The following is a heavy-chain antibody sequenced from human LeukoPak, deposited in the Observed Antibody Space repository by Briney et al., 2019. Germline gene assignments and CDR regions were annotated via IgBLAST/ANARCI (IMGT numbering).Heavy chain of an antibody. D-gene: IGHD1-26*01. CDR2: INPNSGGT. Sequence: ASVKVSCKASGYTFTGYYMHWVRQAPGQGLEWMGWINPNSGGTNYAQKFQGRVTMTRDTSISTAYMELSRLRSDDTAVYYCARVARSSGSYGAAFDIWGQGTMVTVSS. CDR3: ARVARSSGSYGAAFDI. J-gene: IGHJ3*02. CDR1: GYTFTGYY. V-gene: IGHV1-2*02.